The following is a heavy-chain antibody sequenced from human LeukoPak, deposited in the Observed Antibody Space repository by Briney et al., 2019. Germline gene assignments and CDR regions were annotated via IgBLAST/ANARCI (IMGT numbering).Heavy chain of an antibody. CDR3: ATQLELMGPRDY. CDR1: GGSISSSSYY. V-gene: IGHV4-39*01. Sequence: SETLSLTCTVSGGSISSSSYYWGCLRQPPGKGLEGVGNIYYSGSTYYNPPLKSPVTKSVNKSKNQFSLKMRPVTAADTAVYYCATQLELMGPRDYWGQGTLVTVSS. CDR2: IYYSGST. J-gene: IGHJ4*02. D-gene: IGHD1-1*01.